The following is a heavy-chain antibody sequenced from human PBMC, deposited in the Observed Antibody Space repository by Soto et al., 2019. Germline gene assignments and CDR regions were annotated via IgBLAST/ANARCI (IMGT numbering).Heavy chain of an antibody. V-gene: IGHV3-30*18. D-gene: IGHD1-26*01. CDR3: AKDVGGVDWYFDL. CDR2: ISYDGSNK. CDR1: GFTFSSYG. J-gene: IGHJ2*01. Sequence: QVQLVESGGGVVQPGRSLRLSCAASGFTFSSYGMHWVRQAPGKGLEWVAVISYDGSNKYYADSVKGRFTISRDNSKNTLYLQMNSLRAEDTAVYYCAKDVGGVDWYFDLWGRGTLVTVSS.